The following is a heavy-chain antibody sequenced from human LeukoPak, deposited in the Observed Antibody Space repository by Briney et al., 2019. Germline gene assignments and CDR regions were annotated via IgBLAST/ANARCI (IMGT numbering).Heavy chain of an antibody. D-gene: IGHD6-19*01. CDR3: ARDSSGSDAFDI. Sequence: GGSLRLSCAASGFTVSRNYMSWVRQAPGKGLEWVSVIYSGGSTYYADSVKGRFTISRDNSKNTLYLQMNSLRAEDTAVYYCARDSSGSDAFDIWGQGTMVTVSS. CDR2: IYSGGST. J-gene: IGHJ3*02. V-gene: IGHV3-53*01. CDR1: GFTVSRNY.